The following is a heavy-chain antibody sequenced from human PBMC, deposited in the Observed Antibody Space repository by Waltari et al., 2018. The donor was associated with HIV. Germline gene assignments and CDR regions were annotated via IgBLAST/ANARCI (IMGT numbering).Heavy chain of an antibody. CDR3: ARHVGSFYRSSSDLGFDY. Sequence: QLQLKESGPGLVKPSETLPLTCTVSGGSISSYSNCWGWIRQPPGKGVEWIGSIFYSGSTYYNPSLKSRVTISVDTSKNQFSLKLSSVTAADTAVYYCARHVGSFYRSSSDLGFDYWGQGTLVTVSS. CDR1: GGSISSYSNC. D-gene: IGHD6-6*01. V-gene: IGHV4-39*01. CDR2: IFYSGST. J-gene: IGHJ4*02.